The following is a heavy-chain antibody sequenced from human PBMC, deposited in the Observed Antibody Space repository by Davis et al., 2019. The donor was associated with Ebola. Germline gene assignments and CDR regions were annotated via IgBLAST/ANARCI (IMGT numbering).Heavy chain of an antibody. V-gene: IGHV3-23*01. CDR2: ISGSGGST. CDR3: AKDGPRDRYTKVVITVNVPN. D-gene: IGHD3-22*01. CDR1: GFTFSSYA. J-gene: IGHJ4*02. Sequence: GESLKISCAASGFTFSSYAMSWVRQAPGKGLEWVSAISGSGGSTYYADSVKGRFTISRDNSKNTLYLQMNSLRAEDTAVYYCAKDGPRDRYTKVVITVNVPNWGQGTLVTVSS.